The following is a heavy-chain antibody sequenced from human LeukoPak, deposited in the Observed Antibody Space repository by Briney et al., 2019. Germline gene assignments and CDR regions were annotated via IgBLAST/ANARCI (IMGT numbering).Heavy chain of an antibody. CDR3: AKNFGSGSYYNVDYYYYGMDV. D-gene: IGHD3-10*01. J-gene: IGHJ6*01. CDR1: GFTFSSYA. V-gene: IGHV3-23*01. Sequence: GASLSLSCAASGFTFSSYAMSWVRKAPGKGLEWVSTISGSGGSTYYADSVKGRFTISGDNSKNTLYLKMNSLRDEDTAVYYCAKNFGSGSYYNVDYYYYGMDVWGKGATVTVSS. CDR2: ISGSGGST.